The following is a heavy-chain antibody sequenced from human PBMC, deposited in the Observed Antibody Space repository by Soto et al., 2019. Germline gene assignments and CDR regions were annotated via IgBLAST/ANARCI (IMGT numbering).Heavy chain of an antibody. J-gene: IGHJ4*02. Sequence: SETLSLTCTVSGGAISSFYWSWIRQPPGKGLEWIGYISYSGSTNYNPSLKSRVTISVDTSKNQLSLKLTSVTAADAAVYYCARGPDYSNFGYFDYWGQGTLVTVSS. CDR3: ARGPDYSNFGYFDY. CDR1: GGAISSFY. D-gene: IGHD4-4*01. V-gene: IGHV4-59*01. CDR2: ISYSGST.